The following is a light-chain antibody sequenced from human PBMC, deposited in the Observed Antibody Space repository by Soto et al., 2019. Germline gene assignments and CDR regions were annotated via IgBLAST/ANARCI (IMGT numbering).Light chain of an antibody. CDR2: GAS. Sequence: EMVLTQSPGTLSLSPGERATLSCRASQSVSSSYLAWYQQKPGQAPRLLLYGASSRATGIPDRFSGSGSATDFTLTISRLEPEDFAVYYCQQYDSSPLTFGGGTQVEVK. CDR1: QSVSSSY. CDR3: QQYDSSPLT. J-gene: IGKJ4*01. V-gene: IGKV3-20*01.